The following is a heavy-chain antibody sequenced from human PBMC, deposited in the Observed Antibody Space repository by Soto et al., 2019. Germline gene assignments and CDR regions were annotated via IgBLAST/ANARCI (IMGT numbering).Heavy chain of an antibody. CDR3: AKDCCEKYCSSPSCSGGMAV. CDR1: GFTFSSYA. V-gene: IGHV3-23*01. J-gene: IGHJ6*02. Sequence: PGGSLRLSCAASGFTFSSYAMSWVRQAPGKGLEWVSAISGSGGSTYYAESVKGRFTISRDNSKNTLYLQMNSLRAEDTAVYYCAKDCCEKYCSSPSCSGGMAVWGQGATVTVSS. D-gene: IGHD2-2*01. CDR2: ISGSGGST.